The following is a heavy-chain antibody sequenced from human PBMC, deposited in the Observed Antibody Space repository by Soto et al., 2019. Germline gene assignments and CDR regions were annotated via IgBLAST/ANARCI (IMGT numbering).Heavy chain of an antibody. CDR2: TYYRSKWYN. V-gene: IGHV6-1*01. CDR1: GDSVSSSSGT. J-gene: IGHJ5*01. D-gene: IGHD1-26*01. Sequence: SQTLSLTCAISGDSVSSSSGTWNWTRQSPSRGLEWLGRTYYRSKWYNDYAESVKSRITINPDTSKNQFSLHLNSVTPEDAAVYYCVRLIGNSWLDFWGQGTLVTVSS. CDR3: VRLIGNSWLDF.